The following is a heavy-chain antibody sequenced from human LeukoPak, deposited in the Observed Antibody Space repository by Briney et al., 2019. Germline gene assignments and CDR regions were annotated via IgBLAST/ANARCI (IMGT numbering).Heavy chain of an antibody. CDR3: AKGIPSLFDY. J-gene: IGHJ4*02. CDR2: IKEDGSEA. CDR1: GFTFSRYW. Sequence: GSLRLSCAAAGFTFSRYWMSWVRQATGKGLECVAKIKEDGSEAHYVDSVKGRFTISRDNAKNSLYLQMNSLRAEDTALYYCAKGIPSLFDYWGQGTLVTASS. D-gene: IGHD2-21*01. V-gene: IGHV3-7*03.